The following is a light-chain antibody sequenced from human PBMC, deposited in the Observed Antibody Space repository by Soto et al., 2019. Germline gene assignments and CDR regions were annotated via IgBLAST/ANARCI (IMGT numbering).Light chain of an antibody. CDR1: QGLVYSDGNTY. CDR2: KVS. CDR3: MHGPHWLGT. Sequence: DVVMTQSPLSLPVTLGQPASISCRSSQGLVYSDGNTYLNWFHQRPSQSPRRLIYKVSKRDSGVPDRFSGRGVGTDFTLKSSRVEAEDVGIYYCMHGPHWLGTFGQGTKLGI. V-gene: IGKV2-30*01. J-gene: IGKJ2*01.